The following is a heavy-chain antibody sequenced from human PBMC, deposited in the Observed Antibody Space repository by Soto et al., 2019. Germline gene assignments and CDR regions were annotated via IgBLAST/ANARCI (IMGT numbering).Heavy chain of an antibody. CDR2: ISGSGDNT. CDR3: ARGLGLKPQLDY. J-gene: IGHJ4*02. Sequence: GGSLRLSCAASGFTFSSYAMTWVRQAPGKGLEWVSTISGSGDNTYYADSVKGRFTISRDNSKNTLYLQMNSLRAEDTAVYYCARGLGLKPQLDYWGQGTLVTVSS. CDR1: GFTFSSYA. V-gene: IGHV3-23*01. D-gene: IGHD7-27*01.